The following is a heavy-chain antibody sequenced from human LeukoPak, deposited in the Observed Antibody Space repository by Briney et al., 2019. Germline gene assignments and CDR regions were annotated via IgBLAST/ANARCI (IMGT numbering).Heavy chain of an antibody. CDR1: RYTFTSYD. CDR3: ARGQGEYCSGGSCYANWFGP. V-gene: IGHV1-8*03. J-gene: IGHJ5*02. CDR2: MNPNSGNP. Sequence: ASVKVSCMASRYTFTSYDINGVRQATGQGLEWMGWMNPNSGNPGYAKKFQGRVTITRNTSISTAYMELSSLRFEDTAVYYCARGQGEYCSGGSCYANWFGPWGQGTLVTVSS. D-gene: IGHD2-15*01.